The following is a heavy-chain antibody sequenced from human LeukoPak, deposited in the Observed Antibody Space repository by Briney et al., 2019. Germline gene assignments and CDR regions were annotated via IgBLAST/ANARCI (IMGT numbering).Heavy chain of an antibody. CDR3: ARDTYYYDSSGYSRPLDY. V-gene: IGHV4-59*12. Sequence: SETPSLTCTVSGGSISSYYWSWIRQPPGKGLEWIGYIYYSGSTNYNPSLKSRVTISVDTSKNQFSLKLSSVTAADTAVYYCARDTYYYDSSGYSRPLDYWGQGTLVTVSS. CDR1: GGSISSYY. CDR2: IYYSGST. D-gene: IGHD3-22*01. J-gene: IGHJ4*02.